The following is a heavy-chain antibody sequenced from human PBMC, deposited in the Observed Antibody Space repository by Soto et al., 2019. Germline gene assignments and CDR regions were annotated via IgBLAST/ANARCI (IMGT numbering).Heavy chain of an antibody. V-gene: IGHV3-30*18. Sequence: PGGSLRLSCAASGFTFSSYGMHWVRQAPGKGLEWVAVISYGGSNKYYADSVKGRFTISRDNSKNTLYLQMNSLRAEDTAVYYCAKGDIVVVTAISSYDYWGQGTLVTVSS. CDR3: AKGDIVVVTAISSYDY. D-gene: IGHD2-21*02. J-gene: IGHJ4*02. CDR1: GFTFSSYG. CDR2: ISYGGSNK.